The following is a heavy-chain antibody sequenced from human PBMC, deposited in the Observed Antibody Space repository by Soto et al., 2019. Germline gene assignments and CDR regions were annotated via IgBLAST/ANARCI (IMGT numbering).Heavy chain of an antibody. CDR2: ISWNSGTI. V-gene: IGHV3-9*01. CDR1: GFNFDEYG. CDR3: AKSTGGTANGMDV. D-gene: IGHD2-8*02. J-gene: IGHJ6*02. Sequence: EVQLVESGGGLVQPGRSLRLSCGASGFNFDEYGMYWVRQAAGKGLEWVSGISWNSGTIGYADSVKGRFTISRDNAKKSLYLQTSRLRAEDAALYYCAKSTGGTANGMDVWGQGTTVNVSS.